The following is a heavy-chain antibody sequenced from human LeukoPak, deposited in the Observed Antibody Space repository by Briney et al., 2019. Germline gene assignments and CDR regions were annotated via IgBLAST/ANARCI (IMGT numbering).Heavy chain of an antibody. CDR2: FYYSGST. J-gene: IGHJ4*02. D-gene: IGHD5-18*01. V-gene: IGHV4-59*01. CDR1: GGSISSYY. Sequence: SETLSLTCTVSGGSISSYYWSWIRQPPGKRLEWIGFFYYSGSTNYNPSLKSRVTISVDTSKTHFSLKLSSVTAADTAVYYCARGPGGYSYGYYFDYWGQGTLVTVSS. CDR3: ARGPGGYSYGYYFDY.